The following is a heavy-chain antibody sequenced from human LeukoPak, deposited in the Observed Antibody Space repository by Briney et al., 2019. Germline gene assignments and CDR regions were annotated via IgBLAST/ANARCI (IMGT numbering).Heavy chain of an antibody. D-gene: IGHD2-15*01. Sequence: SETLSLTCTVSDGSISSYYWSWIRQPPGKGLEWIGYIYYSGSTNYNPSLKSRVTISVDTSKNQFSLKLSSVTAADTAVYYCARGGRVADPLNWFDPWGQGTLVTVSS. J-gene: IGHJ5*02. V-gene: IGHV4-59*01. CDR3: ARGGRVADPLNWFDP. CDR2: IYYSGST. CDR1: DGSISSYY.